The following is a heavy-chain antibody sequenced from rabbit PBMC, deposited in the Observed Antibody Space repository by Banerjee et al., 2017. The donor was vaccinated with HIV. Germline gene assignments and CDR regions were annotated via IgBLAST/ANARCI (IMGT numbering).Heavy chain of an antibody. V-gene: IGHV1S45*01. CDR2: IYGGSSGST. CDR3: ARGAGSDYSHYFNL. J-gene: IGHJ4*01. Sequence: QQQLEESGGDLVKPEGSLTLTCTASGFSFSSNYWICWVRQAPGKGLEWIACIYGGSSGSTYYASWAKGRFTISKTSSTTVTLQMTSLTAADTATYFCARGAGSDYSHYFNLWGPGTLVTVS. CDR1: GFSFSSNYW. D-gene: IGHD8-1*01.